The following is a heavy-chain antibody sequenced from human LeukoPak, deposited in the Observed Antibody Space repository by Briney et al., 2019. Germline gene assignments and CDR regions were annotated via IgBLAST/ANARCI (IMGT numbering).Heavy chain of an antibody. CDR2: INLTVGST. V-gene: IGHV1-46*01. J-gene: IGHJ4*02. CDR1: GYIFTNYY. D-gene: IGHD6-13*01. Sequence: ASVKVSCKASGYIFTNYYMHWVRQAPGQGLEWMGIINLTVGSTTYAQKFQGRVTMTRDTSTSTVYMELSSLRYEDTAVYYCARDLDTSSWYLGYWGQGTLVTVSS. CDR3: ARDLDTSSWYLGY.